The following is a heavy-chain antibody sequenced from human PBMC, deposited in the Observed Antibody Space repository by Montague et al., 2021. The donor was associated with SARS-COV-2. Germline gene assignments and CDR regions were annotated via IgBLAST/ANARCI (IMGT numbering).Heavy chain of an antibody. J-gene: IGHJ6*03. CDR2: IYYSGST. D-gene: IGHD2-2*01. Sequence: SETLSLTCSVSGGSVSSGSCYWSWIRQPPGKGLEWIGYIYYSGSTNYNPSLKSRVTISVDTSKNQFSLKLSSVTAADTAVYYCARVRGEQYQLEFSTFYYYYMDAWGQGTTVTVSS. CDR1: GGSVSSGSCY. V-gene: IGHV4-61*01. CDR3: ARVRGEQYQLEFSTFYYYYMDA.